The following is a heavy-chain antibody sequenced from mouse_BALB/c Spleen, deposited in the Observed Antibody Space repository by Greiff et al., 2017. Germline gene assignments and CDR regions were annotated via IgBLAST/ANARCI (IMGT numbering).Heavy chain of an antibody. J-gene: IGHJ4*01. CDR3: ARNYARDY. CDR2: ISSGSSTI. CDR1: GFTFSSFG. V-gene: IGHV5-17*02. Sequence: EVQGVESGGGLVQPGGSRKLSCAASGFTFSSFGMHWVRQAPEKGLEWVAYISSGSSTIYYADTVKGLFTISRDNPKNTLFLQMTSLRSEDTSMYYCARNYARDYWGQGTSVTVSS.